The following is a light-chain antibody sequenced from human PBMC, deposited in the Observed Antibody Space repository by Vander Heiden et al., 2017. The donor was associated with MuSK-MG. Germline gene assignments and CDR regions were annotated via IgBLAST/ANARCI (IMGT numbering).Light chain of an antibody. J-gene: IGLJ3*02. CDR2: EGS. Sequence: QSALTQPASVSGSPGQSFTISCTGTSSDYVGYDLVCWYQQDPGKAPKLMIYEGSKRPSGVSTRFSGSKSGNTASLTISGLQAEDEADYYCCSYAGSSTLGVFGGGTKLTVL. CDR3: CSYAGSSTLGV. CDR1: SSDYVGYDL. V-gene: IGLV2-23*01.